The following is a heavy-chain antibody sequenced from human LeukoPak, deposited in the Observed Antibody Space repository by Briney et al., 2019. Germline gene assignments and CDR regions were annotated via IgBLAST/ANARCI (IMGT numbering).Heavy chain of an antibody. CDR3: ARWVNDYGDDWFDP. Sequence: SETLSLTCTVAGGSISSGSYYWSWLRQPAGTGLEWLGRIYTSGSTNYNPSLKSRVTISVDTSKNQFSLKLSSVTAADTAVYYCARWVNDYGDDWFDPWGQGTLVTVSS. CDR1: GGSISSGSYY. CDR2: IYTSGST. V-gene: IGHV4-61*02. D-gene: IGHD4-17*01. J-gene: IGHJ5*02.